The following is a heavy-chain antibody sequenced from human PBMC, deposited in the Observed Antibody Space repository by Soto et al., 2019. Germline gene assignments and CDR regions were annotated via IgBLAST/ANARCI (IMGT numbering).Heavy chain of an antibody. CDR3: ARATSHFYSTYEGNWFDP. Sequence: ASVKVSCKASGGTFSSYAISWVRQAPGQGLEWMGGIIPIFGTANYAQKFQGRVTITADESTSTAYMELSSLRSEDTAVYYCARATSHFYSTYEGNWFDPWGQGTLVTVSS. D-gene: IGHD4-4*01. J-gene: IGHJ5*02. CDR1: GGTFSSYA. V-gene: IGHV1-69*13. CDR2: IIPIFGTA.